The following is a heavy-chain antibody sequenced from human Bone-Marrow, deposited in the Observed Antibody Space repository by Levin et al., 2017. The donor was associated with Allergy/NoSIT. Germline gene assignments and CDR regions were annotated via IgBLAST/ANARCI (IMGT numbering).Heavy chain of an antibody. CDR1: GGSVRGENYY. V-gene: IGHV4-61*03. Sequence: SETLFLTCSVSGGSVRGENYYWSWIRQPPGKRLEWIGYISYSGATTYSPSLESRVTISLGASENHFSLRLSSLTAADTAVYYCARDHGDSSDAFAIWGQGTMVTVSS. CDR2: ISYSGAT. D-gene: IGHD4-17*01. J-gene: IGHJ3*02. CDR3: ARDHGDSSDAFAI.